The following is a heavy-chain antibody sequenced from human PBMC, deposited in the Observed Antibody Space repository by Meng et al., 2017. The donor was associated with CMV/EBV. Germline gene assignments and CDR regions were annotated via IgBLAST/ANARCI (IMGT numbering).Heavy chain of an antibody. D-gene: IGHD4-17*01. Sequence: GESLKISCAASGFTFSSYAMNWVRQAPGKGLEWVSAVTDSGGSTYYADSVKGRFTISRDNSKNTLYLQMNSRRAEDSAVYYCARGAGPNDYGRSWGQGMLVTVSS. CDR1: GFTFSSYA. J-gene: IGHJ5*02. CDR3: ARGAGPNDYGRS. CDR2: VTDSGGST. V-gene: IGHV3-23*01.